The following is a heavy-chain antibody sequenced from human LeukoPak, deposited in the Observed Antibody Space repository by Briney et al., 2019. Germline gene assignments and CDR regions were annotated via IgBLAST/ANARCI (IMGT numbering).Heavy chain of an antibody. CDR3: AKDIGDGIAAARRGAFDI. V-gene: IGHV3-9*03. J-gene: IGHJ3*02. Sequence: GGSLRLSCAASGFTFDDYAMHWVRQAPGKGLEWVSGISWNSGSIGYADSVKGRFTISRDNAKNSLYLQMNSLRAEDMALYYCAKDIGDGIAAARRGAFDIWGQGTMVTVSS. D-gene: IGHD6-13*01. CDR2: ISWNSGSI. CDR1: GFTFDDYA.